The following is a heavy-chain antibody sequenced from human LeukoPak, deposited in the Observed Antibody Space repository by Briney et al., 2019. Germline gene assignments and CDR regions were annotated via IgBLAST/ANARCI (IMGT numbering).Heavy chain of an antibody. CDR3: AAEEYYDFWSGYPLDY. D-gene: IGHD3-3*01. CDR1: GFTFNTYS. CDR2: ISPTSGHI. V-gene: IGHV3-21*04. J-gene: IGHJ4*02. Sequence: GGSLRLSCAASGFTFNTYSMNWVRQAPGEGLEWVSSISPTSGHIYYADSVKGRFTISRDNSKNTLYLQMNSLRAEDTAVYYCAAEEYYDFWSGYPLDYWGQGTLVTVSS.